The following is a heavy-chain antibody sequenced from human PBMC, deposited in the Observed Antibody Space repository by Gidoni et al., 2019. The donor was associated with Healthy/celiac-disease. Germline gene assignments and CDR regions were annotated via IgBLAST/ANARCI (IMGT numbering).Heavy chain of an antibody. Sequence: EVQLVESGGGLVQPGRSLRLYCAASGFTFDDYAIHWVRQAPGNGLDWVSVISWNSGSIGYADSVKVRFTISRDNAKNSLYLQMNSLRAEDTALYYCAKGRVEDYYYYMDVWGKGTTVTVSS. V-gene: IGHV3-9*01. CDR2: ISWNSGSI. CDR1: GFTFDDYA. D-gene: IGHD3-10*01. J-gene: IGHJ6*03. CDR3: AKGRVEDYYYYMDV.